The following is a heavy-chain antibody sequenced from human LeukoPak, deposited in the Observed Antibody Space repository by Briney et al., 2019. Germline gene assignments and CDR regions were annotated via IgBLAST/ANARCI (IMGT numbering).Heavy chain of an antibody. Sequence: SETLSLTCTVSGGSISSYYWSWIRQPPGKGLEWIGYIYYSGSTNYNPSLKSRVTISVDTSKNQFSLKLSSVTAADTAVYYCARQRRYTVAGFDYWGQGALVTVSS. D-gene: IGHD6-19*01. V-gene: IGHV4-59*08. CDR1: GGSISSYY. J-gene: IGHJ4*02. CDR3: ARQRRYTVAGFDY. CDR2: IYYSGST.